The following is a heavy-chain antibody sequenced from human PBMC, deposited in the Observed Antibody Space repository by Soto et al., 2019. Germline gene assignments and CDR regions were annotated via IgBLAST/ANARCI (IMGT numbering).Heavy chain of an antibody. D-gene: IGHD5-18*01. J-gene: IGHJ6*02. Sequence: QVQLVESGGGVVQPGRSLRLSCAASGFTFSSYGMHWVRQAPGKGLEWVAVIWYDGSNKYYADSVKGRFTISRDNSKNTLYLQMNSLRAEDTAVYYCARDTAIYSGDYYYGMDVWGQGTTVTVSS. CDR3: ARDTAIYSGDYYYGMDV. CDR2: IWYDGSNK. V-gene: IGHV3-33*01. CDR1: GFTFSSYG.